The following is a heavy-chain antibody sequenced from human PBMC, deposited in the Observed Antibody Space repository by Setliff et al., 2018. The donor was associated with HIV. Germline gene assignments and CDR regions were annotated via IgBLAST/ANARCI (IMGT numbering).Heavy chain of an antibody. J-gene: IGHJ3*02. CDR2: INPSGGST. CDR3: ARGPWIQLWSSELDAFDI. V-gene: IGHV1-46*01. Sequence: GASVKVSCKASGYTFTSYYLHWGRQAPGQGLEWMGLINPSGGSTTYAQQFLGRVTLTRDTSTSTVYMELSSLRSEDTAVYYCARGPWIQLWSSELDAFDIWGQGTMVTVSS. D-gene: IGHD5-18*01. CDR1: GYTFTSYY.